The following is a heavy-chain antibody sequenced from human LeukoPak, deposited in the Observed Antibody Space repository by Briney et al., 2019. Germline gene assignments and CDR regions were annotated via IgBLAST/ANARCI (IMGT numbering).Heavy chain of an antibody. CDR3: ASIKPNDFWSGYYRRGSFDY. J-gene: IGHJ4*02. CDR2: INHSGST. D-gene: IGHD3-3*01. V-gene: IGHV4-34*01. CDR1: GGSFSGYY. Sequence: SETLSLTCAVYGGSFSGYYWSWIRQPPGKGLEWIGEINHSGSTNYNPSLKSRVTISVDTSKNQFSLKLGSVTAADTAVYYCASIKPNDFWSGYYRRGSFDYWGQGTLVTVSS.